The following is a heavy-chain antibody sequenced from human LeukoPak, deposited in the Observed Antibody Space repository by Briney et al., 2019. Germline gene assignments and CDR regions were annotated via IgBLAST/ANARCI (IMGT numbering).Heavy chain of an antibody. CDR3: ARQEYCSGGSCYTWFDP. D-gene: IGHD2-15*01. Sequence: GESLKISCQGSAYIFSNYWIGWVRQMPGKGLEWMGIIYPGDSGTRYSPSFQGQVTISADKSISTAYLQWSSLKASDTAIYYCARQEYCSGGSCYTWFDPWGQGTLVTVSS. J-gene: IGHJ5*02. CDR1: AYIFSNYW. CDR2: IYPGDSGT. V-gene: IGHV5-51*01.